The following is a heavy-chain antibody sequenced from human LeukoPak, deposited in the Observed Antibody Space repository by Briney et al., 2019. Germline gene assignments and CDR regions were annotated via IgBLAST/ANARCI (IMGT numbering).Heavy chain of an antibody. D-gene: IGHD4-17*01. J-gene: IGHJ4*02. CDR2: IYSGGST. CDR3: ARSPYGDYARYDFDY. CDR1: GFTVSSNY. V-gene: IGHV3-66*01. Sequence: GGSLRLSCAASGFTVSSNYMSWVRQAPGKGLEWVSVIYSGGSTYYADSVKGGFTISRDNSKNTLYLQMNSLRAEDTAVYYCARSPYGDYARYDFDYWGQGTLVTVSS.